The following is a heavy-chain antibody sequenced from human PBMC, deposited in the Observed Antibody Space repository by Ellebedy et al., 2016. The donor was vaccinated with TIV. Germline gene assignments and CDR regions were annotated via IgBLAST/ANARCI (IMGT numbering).Heavy chain of an antibody. V-gene: IGHV4-59*01. D-gene: IGHD4-23*01. CDR3: ARDQVGTHDAFDI. CDR2: IYYSGST. J-gene: IGHJ3*02. CDR1: GGSISSYY. Sequence: SETLSLTXTVSGGSISSYYWSWIRQPPGKGLEWIGYIYYSGSTNYNPSLKSRVTISVDTSKNQFSLKLSSVTAADTAVYYCARDQVGTHDAFDIWGQGTMVTVSS.